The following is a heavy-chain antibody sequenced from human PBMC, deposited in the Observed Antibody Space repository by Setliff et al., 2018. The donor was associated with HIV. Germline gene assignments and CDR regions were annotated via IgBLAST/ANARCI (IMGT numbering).Heavy chain of an antibody. V-gene: IGHV3-23*01. D-gene: IGHD3-22*01. J-gene: IGHJ3*02. CDR2: ISGSGGST. CDR1: GFTFSNYA. Sequence: PGGSLRLSCAASGFTFSNYAMSWVRQAPGKGLEWVSAISGSGGSTHYADSVKGRFTISRDNSKNTLYLQMNSLRAKDTAVYYCAKDRATMIVVVILDAFDIWGQGTMVTVSS. CDR3: AKDRATMIVVVILDAFDI.